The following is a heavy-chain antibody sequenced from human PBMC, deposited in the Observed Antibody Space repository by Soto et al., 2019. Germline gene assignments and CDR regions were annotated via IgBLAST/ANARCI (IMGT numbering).Heavy chain of an antibody. D-gene: IGHD5-12*01. CDR2: IIPIFGTA. J-gene: IGHJ4*02. V-gene: IGHV1-69*06. Sequence: SVKVSCKASGGTFSSYTISWVRQAPGQGLEWMGGIIPIFGTANYAQKFQGRVTITADKSTSTAYMELSSLRSEDTAVYYCARAGLGRWLRRYYFDYWGQGTLVTVSS. CDR3: ARAGLGRWLRRYYFDY. CDR1: GGTFSSYT.